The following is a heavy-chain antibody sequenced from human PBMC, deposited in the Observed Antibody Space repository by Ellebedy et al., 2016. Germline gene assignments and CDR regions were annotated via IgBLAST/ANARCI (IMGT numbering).Heavy chain of an antibody. Sequence: SETLSLXXAVYGGSFSGYYWSWIRQPPGKGLEWIGEINHSGSTNYNPSLKSRVTISVDTSKNQFSLKLSSVTAADTAVYYCARHEGDYWGQGTLVTVSS. V-gene: IGHV4-34*01. CDR3: ARHEGDY. J-gene: IGHJ4*02. CDR1: GGSFSGYY. CDR2: INHSGST.